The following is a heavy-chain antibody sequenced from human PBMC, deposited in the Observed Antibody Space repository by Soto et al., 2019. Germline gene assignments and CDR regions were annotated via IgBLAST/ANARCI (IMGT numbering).Heavy chain of an antibody. J-gene: IGHJ4*02. CDR3: ARALYFNTVTFGY. CDR2: IYYSGST. D-gene: IGHD4-17*01. Sequence: SETLSLTCTVSGGSISSYYWSWIRQPPGKGLEWIGYIYYSGSTNYNPSLKSRVTISVDTSKNQFSLKLSSVTAADTAVYYCARALYFNTVTFGYWGQGTLVTVSS. CDR1: GGSISSYY. V-gene: IGHV4-59*01.